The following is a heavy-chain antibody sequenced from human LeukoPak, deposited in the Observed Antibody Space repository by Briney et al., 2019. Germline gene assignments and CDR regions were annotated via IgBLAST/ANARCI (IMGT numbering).Heavy chain of an antibody. CDR1: GGSISSYY. Sequence: SETLSLTCTVSGGSISSYYWSWIRQPAGKGLEWIGRIYTSGSTNYNPSLKSRVTMSVGTSKNQFSLKLSSVTAADTAVYYCARDSMGALKLHPNWFDPWGQGTLVTVSS. V-gene: IGHV4-4*07. CDR3: ARDSMGALKLHPNWFDP. D-gene: IGHD3-16*01. J-gene: IGHJ5*02. CDR2: IYTSGST.